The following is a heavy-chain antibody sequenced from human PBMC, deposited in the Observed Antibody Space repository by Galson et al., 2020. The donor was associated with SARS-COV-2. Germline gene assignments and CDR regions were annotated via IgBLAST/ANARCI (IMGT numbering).Heavy chain of an antibody. CDR1: GGSFSGYY. CDR2: INHSGST. D-gene: IGHD4-17*01. CDR3: ARGARNPQHTGTFDY. J-gene: IGHJ4*02. Sequence: SETLSLTCAVYGGSFSGYYWSWIRQPPGKGLEWIGEINHSGSTNYNPSLKSRVTISVDTSKNQFSLKLSSVTAADTAVYYCARGARNPQHTGTFDYWGQGTLVTVSS. V-gene: IGHV4-34*01.